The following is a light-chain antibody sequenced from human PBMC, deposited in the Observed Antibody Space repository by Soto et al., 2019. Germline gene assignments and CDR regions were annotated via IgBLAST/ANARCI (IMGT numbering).Light chain of an antibody. CDR3: QQSYNSPPT. J-gene: IGKJ2*01. CDR2: AAT. V-gene: IGKV1-39*01. CDR1: QSIDSF. Sequence: DIQMTQSPSSLSASVGDTVTITCRASQSIDSFLNWYQQKPGKAPKLLIYAATTLQSGVPSRFSGSESATDFTLTISSLQPEDFATYYCQQSYNSPPTFGQGTNLEIK.